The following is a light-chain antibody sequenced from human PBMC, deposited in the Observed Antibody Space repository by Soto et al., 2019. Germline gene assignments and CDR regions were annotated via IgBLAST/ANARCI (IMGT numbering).Light chain of an antibody. CDR3: QQYHSLPYP. Sequence: DIQMTQSPSSLSASVGDRVTITCQASQDMSNYLNWYQQKPGKAPKLLIYDASNLKTGVPSRFSGSGSGTDFIFTISSLQPAYVATDYCQQYHSLPYPFGPRTKVHI. J-gene: IGKJ3*01. CDR2: DAS. V-gene: IGKV1-33*01. CDR1: QDMSNY.